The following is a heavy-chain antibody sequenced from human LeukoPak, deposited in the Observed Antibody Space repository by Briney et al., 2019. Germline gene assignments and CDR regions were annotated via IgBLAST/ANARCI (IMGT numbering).Heavy chain of an antibody. Sequence: PGGSLRLSCAGAGFTFNNYAMSWVHQAPGKGLEWVSGISGTSGRTYYADSVKGRFTISRDNSKNTLFLQMNSLRAEDTAVYYCAKDLPSNIIAASYYFDYWGQGTLVTVSS. CDR1: GFTFNNYA. D-gene: IGHD6-6*01. CDR3: AKDLPSNIIAASYYFDY. V-gene: IGHV3-23*01. J-gene: IGHJ4*02. CDR2: ISGTSGRT.